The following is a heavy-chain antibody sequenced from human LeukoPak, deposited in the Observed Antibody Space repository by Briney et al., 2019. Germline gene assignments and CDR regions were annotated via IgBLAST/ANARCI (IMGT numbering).Heavy chain of an antibody. V-gene: IGHV4-4*07. D-gene: IGHD5-24*01. CDR2: IYTSGST. Sequence: SETLSLTCTVSGGSISSYYWSWIRQPAGKGLEWIGRIYTSGSTNYNPSLKSRATMSVDTSKNQFSLKLSSVTAADTAVYYCARAGRDGYSHAVDYWGQGTLVTVSS. CDR3: ARAGRDGYSHAVDY. CDR1: GGSISSYY. J-gene: IGHJ4*02.